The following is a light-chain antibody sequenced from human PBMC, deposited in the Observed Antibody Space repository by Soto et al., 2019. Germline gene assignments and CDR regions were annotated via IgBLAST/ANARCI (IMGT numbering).Light chain of an antibody. J-gene: IGKJ4*01. CDR1: QSVRSN. V-gene: IGKV3-15*01. CDR2: AAS. Sequence: EIVMTQSPATLSVSPGEWATLSCRASQSVRSNLAWYQQRPGQAPRLLIYAASTRATGIPARFSGSGSGTEFTLIIDSLQSEDFAVYYCQQYNNWPPPLTFGGGTKVDIK. CDR3: QQYNNWPPPLT.